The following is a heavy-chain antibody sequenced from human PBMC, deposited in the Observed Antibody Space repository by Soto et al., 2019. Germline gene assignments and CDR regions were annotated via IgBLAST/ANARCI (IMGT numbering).Heavy chain of an antibody. J-gene: IGHJ5*02. CDR2: INPNSGGT. V-gene: IGHV1-2*04. CDR3: ARVHPSAVDSPRNWFDP. Sequence: ASVKVSCKASGYTFTSYGISWVRQAPGQGLEWMGWINPNSGGTNYAQKFQGWVTMTRDTSISTAYMELSRLRSDDTAVYYCARVHPSAVDSPRNWFDPWGQGTLVTVSS. D-gene: IGHD3-9*01. CDR1: GYTFTSYG.